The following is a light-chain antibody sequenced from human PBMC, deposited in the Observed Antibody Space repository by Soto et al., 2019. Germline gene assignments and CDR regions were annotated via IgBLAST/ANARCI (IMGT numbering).Light chain of an antibody. CDR2: AND. CDR1: SSNIGSNY. J-gene: IGLJ3*02. V-gene: IGLV1-47*02. CDR3: AAWDYRLGGSWV. Sequence: QSVLTQPPSASGTPGQRVIISCSGRSSNIGSNYVYWFQHLPGTAPKLLIYANDQRPSGVPDRFSGSKSGTSASLAISGLRSEDEADYYCAAWDYRLGGSWVFGGGPKLTVL.